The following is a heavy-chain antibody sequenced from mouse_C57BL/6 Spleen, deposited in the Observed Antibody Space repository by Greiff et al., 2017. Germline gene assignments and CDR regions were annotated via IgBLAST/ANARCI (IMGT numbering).Heavy chain of an antibody. CDR1: GYSITSGYY. V-gene: IGHV3-6*01. CDR3: ARDSSYYGSSSHDY. Sequence: EESGPGLVKPSQSLSLTCSVTGYSITSGYYWNWIRQFPGNKLEWMGYISYDGSNNYNPSLKNRISITRDTSKNQFFLKLNSVTTEDTATYYCARDSSYYGSSSHDYWGQGTTLTVSS. D-gene: IGHD1-1*01. CDR2: ISYDGSN. J-gene: IGHJ2*01.